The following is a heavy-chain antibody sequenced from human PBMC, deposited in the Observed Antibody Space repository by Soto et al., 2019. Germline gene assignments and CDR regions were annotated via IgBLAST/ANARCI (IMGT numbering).Heavy chain of an antibody. CDR3: AAQQLVRTGAFDI. CDR1: GYTFTSYA. J-gene: IGHJ3*02. V-gene: IGHV1-3*01. Sequence: GASVKVSCKASGYTFTSYAMHWVRQAPGQRLEWMGWINAGNGNTEYSQKFQGRVTITRDTSASTAYMELSSLRSEDTAVYYCAAQQLVRTGAFDIWGQGTRVTVSS. D-gene: IGHD6-13*01. CDR2: INAGNGNT.